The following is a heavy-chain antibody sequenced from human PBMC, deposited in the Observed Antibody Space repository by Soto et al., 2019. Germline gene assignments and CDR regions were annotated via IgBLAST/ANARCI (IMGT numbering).Heavy chain of an antibody. D-gene: IGHD5-12*01. CDR3: HGYGD. CDR1: GFTVSSSNY. V-gene: IGHV3-53*01. CDR2: IYTGGTT. J-gene: IGHJ4*02. Sequence: EVQLVESGGGLIQPGGSLRLSCVVSGFTVSSSNYMSWVRQAPGKWLEWASVIYTGGTTYYADSVKGRFTISRDNSKNTLYLQMNSLRAAYTAVYYCHGYGDWGQGTLVTVSS.